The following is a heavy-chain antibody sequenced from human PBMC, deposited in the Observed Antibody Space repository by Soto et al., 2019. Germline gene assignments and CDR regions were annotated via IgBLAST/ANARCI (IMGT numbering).Heavy chain of an antibody. CDR1: GFTFSSYS. CDR3: ARALEAAAGTEHFDY. CDR2: ISSSSSYI. Sequence: PGGSLRRSCAASGFTFSSYSMNWVRQAPGKGLEWVSSISSSSSYIYYADSLKGRFTISRDNAKNSLYLQMNSLRAEDTALYYCARALEAAAGTEHFDYRGQGTLVTVSS. J-gene: IGHJ4*02. V-gene: IGHV3-21*01. D-gene: IGHD6-13*01.